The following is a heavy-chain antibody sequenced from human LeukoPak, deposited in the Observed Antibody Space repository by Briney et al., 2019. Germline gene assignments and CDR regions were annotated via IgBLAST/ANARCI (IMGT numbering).Heavy chain of an antibody. D-gene: IGHD3-22*01. CDR1: GFTVSNKF. Sequence: GGSLRLSCAASGFTVSNKFMSWVRQAPGKGLEWVSIIYSGGSTYYADSVKGRFTISRDNSKNTLYLQMNSLRAEDTALYYCARARNDYDSNGFSFLDYWGQGTLVTVSS. J-gene: IGHJ4*02. V-gene: IGHV3-66*01. CDR3: ARARNDYDSNGFSFLDY. CDR2: IYSGGST.